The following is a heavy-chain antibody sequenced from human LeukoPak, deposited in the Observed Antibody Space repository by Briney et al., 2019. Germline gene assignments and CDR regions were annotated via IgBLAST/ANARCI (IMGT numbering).Heavy chain of an antibody. V-gene: IGHV3-30*03. CDR1: GFTFSSYG. J-gene: IGHJ4*02. CDR3: ARDRLLGSTSSDY. CDR2: ISYDGSNK. Sequence: PGRSLRLSCAASGFTFSSYGMHWVRQAPGKGLEWVAVISYDGSNKYYADSVKGRFTISRDNSKNTLYLQMNSLRAEDTAVYYCARDRLLGSTSSDYWGQGTLVTVSS. D-gene: IGHD2-2*01.